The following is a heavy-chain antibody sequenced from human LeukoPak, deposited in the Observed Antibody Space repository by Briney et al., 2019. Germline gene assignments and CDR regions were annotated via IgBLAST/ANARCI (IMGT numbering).Heavy chain of an antibody. Sequence: PGGSLRLSCAASGFTVSSNYMSWVRQAPGKGLEWVSVIYSGGSTYYADSVKGRFTISRDNSKNTLYLQMNSLRAEDTAVYYCAKDRFDYSDFDYWGQGTLVTVSS. CDR1: GFTVSSNY. J-gene: IGHJ4*02. V-gene: IGHV3-66*01. D-gene: IGHD4-11*01. CDR2: IYSGGST. CDR3: AKDRFDYSDFDY.